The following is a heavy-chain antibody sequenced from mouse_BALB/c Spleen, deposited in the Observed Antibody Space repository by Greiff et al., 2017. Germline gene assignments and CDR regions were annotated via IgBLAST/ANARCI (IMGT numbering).Heavy chain of an antibody. J-gene: IGHJ1*01. Sequence: QVQLQQPGAELVRPGVSVKISCKGSGYTFTDYAMHWVKQSHAKSLEWIGVISTYYGDASYNQKFKGKATMTVDKSSSTAYMELARLTSEDSAIYYCARWGYGNPWYFDVWGAGTTVTVSS. V-gene: IGHV1S137*01. CDR3: ARWGYGNPWYFDV. CDR2: ISTYYGDA. CDR1: GYTFTDYA. D-gene: IGHD2-1*01.